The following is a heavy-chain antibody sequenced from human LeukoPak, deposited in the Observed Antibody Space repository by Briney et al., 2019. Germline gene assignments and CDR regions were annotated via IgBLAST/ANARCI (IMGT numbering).Heavy chain of an antibody. CDR1: EYTFTDYY. J-gene: IGHJ4*02. Sequence: ASVKVSCKALEYTFTDYYIHWVRQAPGQGLEWMGWINPKSGGRDTNYAQKSRGRVTMTTDTSISTAYMELSRLRSDDTAVYFCAKGHYDGNHPHYDGGSVDSWGQGTHITVSS. D-gene: IGHD3-16*01. CDR2: INPKSGGRDT. CDR3: AKGHYDGNHPHYDGGSVDS. V-gene: IGHV1-2*02.